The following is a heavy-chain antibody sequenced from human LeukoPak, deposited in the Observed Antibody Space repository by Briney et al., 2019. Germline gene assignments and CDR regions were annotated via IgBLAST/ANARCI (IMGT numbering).Heavy chain of an antibody. J-gene: IGHJ4*02. CDR2: IWYDGSNK. D-gene: IGHD3-9*01. Sequence: GGSLRLSCAASGFTFSSYGMHWVRQAPGKGLEWVAVIWYDGSNKYYADSVKGRFTISRDNPKNTLYLQMNGLRAEDTAVYYCARDLETIYGGDRFDYWGQGTLVTVSS. CDR1: GFTFSSYG. V-gene: IGHV3-33*01. CDR3: ARDLETIYGGDRFDY.